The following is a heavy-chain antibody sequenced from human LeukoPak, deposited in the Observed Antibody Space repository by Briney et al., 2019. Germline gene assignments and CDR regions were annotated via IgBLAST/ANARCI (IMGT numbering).Heavy chain of an antibody. V-gene: IGHV4-34*01. CDR2: INHSGST. CDR1: GGSFSGYY. Sequence: PSETLSLTCAVYGGSFSGYYWSWIRQPPGKGLEWIGEINHSGSTNYNSSLKSRVTISVDTSKNQFSLKLSSVTAADTAVYYCARGPGIAAAGTFDYWGQGTLVTVSS. D-gene: IGHD6-13*01. CDR3: ARGPGIAAAGTFDY. J-gene: IGHJ4*02.